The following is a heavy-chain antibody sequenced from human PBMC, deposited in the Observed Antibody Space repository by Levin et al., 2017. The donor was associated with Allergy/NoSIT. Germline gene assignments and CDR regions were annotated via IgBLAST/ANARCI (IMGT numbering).Heavy chain of an antibody. D-gene: IGHD6-19*01. CDR3: ARDLAVADTYYYYGMDV. CDR1: GYTFTGYY. CDR2: VNPNSGGT. V-gene: IGHV1-2*06. J-gene: IGHJ6*02. Sequence: ASVKVSCKASGYTFTGYYMHWVRQAPGQGLEWMGRVNPNSGGTNYAQKFQGRVTMTRDTSISTAYMELSRLRSDDTAVYYCARDLAVADTYYYYGMDVWGQGTTVTVSS.